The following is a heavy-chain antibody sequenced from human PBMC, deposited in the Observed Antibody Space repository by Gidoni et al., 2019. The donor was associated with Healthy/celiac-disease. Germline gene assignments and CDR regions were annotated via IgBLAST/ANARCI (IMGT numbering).Heavy chain of an antibody. V-gene: IGHV1-69*08. D-gene: IGHD3-16*01. J-gene: IGHJ4*02. CDR2: IIPILGIA. Sequence: QVQLVQSGAEVKKPGSSVKVSCKASGGTFSSYTISWVRQAPGQGLEWMGRIIPILGIANYAQKFQGRVTITADKSTSTAYMELSSLRSEDTAVYYCARDLVREDGPILGDYWGQGTLVTVSS. CDR1: GGTFSSYT. CDR3: ARDLVREDGPILGDY.